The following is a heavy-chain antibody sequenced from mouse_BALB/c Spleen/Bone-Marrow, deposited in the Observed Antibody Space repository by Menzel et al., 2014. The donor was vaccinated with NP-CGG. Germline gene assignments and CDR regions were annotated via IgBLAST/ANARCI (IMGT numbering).Heavy chain of an antibody. CDR1: GYTFTGYW. Sequence: QVQLQQSGAELARPGASVKLSCKASGYTFTGYWVQWVKQRPGQGLEWIGTIYPGDGDTRYTQKFKGKATLTADKSSSTAYMQLSSLASEDSAVYYCARSNYPYAMDYWGQGTSVTVSS. CDR3: ARSNYPYAMDY. J-gene: IGHJ4*01. V-gene: IGHV1-87*01. D-gene: IGHD2-5*01. CDR2: IYPGDGDT.